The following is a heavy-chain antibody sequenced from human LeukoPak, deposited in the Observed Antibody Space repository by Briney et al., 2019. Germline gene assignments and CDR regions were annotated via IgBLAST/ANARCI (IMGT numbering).Heavy chain of an antibody. V-gene: IGHV3-30*02. CDR1: GFTFSRFG. Sequence: GGSLRLSCVASGFTFSRFGIHWVRQAPGKGLEWVAYIRFDGRNQYYGDSVKGRFTISRDNSNNTLYLQMNGLRPEDTAVYYCAKSFYYDSSGYSDYWGQGTLVIVSS. CDR3: AKSFYYDSSGYSDY. CDR2: IRFDGRNQ. D-gene: IGHD3-22*01. J-gene: IGHJ4*02.